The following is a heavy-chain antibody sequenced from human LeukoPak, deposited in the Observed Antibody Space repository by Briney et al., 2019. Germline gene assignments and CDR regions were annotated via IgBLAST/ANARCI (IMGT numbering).Heavy chain of an antibody. CDR3: AREEFYSGSYPARY. CDR2: INPNSGGT. Sequence: ASVKVSCKASGYTFTGYYMHWVRQAPGQGLEWMGWINPNSGGTNYAQKFQGRVTMTRDTSISTAYMELSRLRSDDTAVYYCAREEFYSGSYPARYWGQGTLVTVSS. J-gene: IGHJ4*02. CDR1: GYTFTGYY. V-gene: IGHV1-2*02. D-gene: IGHD1-26*01.